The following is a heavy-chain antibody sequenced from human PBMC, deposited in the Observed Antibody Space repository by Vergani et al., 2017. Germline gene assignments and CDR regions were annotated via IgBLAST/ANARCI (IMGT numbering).Heavy chain of an antibody. CDR2: IYPGDSEV. CDR3: ASGGHGSENGEALQL. CDR1: GYIFSNFW. V-gene: IGHV5-51*01. J-gene: IGHJ3*01. Sequence: EKQLVQSGSETKKPGESLKISCQAFGYIFSNFWIGWVRQRPGRGLEWMGIIYPGDSEVKSNPTFRGQVIFLVDTSVNTAYLQWRSLQASDTATYFCASGGHGSENGEALQLWGRGTNITVSS. D-gene: IGHD3-10*01.